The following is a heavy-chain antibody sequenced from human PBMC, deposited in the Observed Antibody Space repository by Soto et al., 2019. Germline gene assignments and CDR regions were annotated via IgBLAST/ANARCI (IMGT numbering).Heavy chain of an antibody. CDR2: IYYSGST. CDR1: GGSISSSRSY. J-gene: IGHJ4*02. CDR3: ARQGLRRGFDY. D-gene: IGHD4-17*01. Sequence: PSETLSLTCNVSGGSISSSRSYWAWIRQPPGKGLEWIANIYYSGSTYYNPSLKSRVTISVDTSKNQFSLKLSSVTAADTAVYYCARQGLRRGFDYWGQGTLVTVSS. V-gene: IGHV4-39*01.